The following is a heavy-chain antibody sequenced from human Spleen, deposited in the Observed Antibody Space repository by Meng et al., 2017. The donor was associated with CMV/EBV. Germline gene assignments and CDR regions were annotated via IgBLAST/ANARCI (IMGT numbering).Heavy chain of an antibody. CDR3: ARSVYDFWSGYYFDY. Sequence: GGSLRLSCEASGFTFSKYWMSWVRLAPGKGLEWVSYISSSSSTIYYADSVKGRFTISRDNAKNSLYLQMNSLRAEDTAVYYCARSVYDFWSGYYFDYWGQGTLVTV. V-gene: IGHV3-48*04. J-gene: IGHJ4*02. CDR2: ISSSSSTI. D-gene: IGHD3-3*01. CDR1: GFTFSKYW.